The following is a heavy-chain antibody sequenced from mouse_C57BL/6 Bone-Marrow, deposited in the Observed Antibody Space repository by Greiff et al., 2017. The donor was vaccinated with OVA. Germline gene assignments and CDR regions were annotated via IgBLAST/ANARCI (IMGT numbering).Heavy chain of an antibody. Sequence: QVQLQQSGAELVTPGASVKLSCTASGYTFTSYGISWVKQSTGQGLEWIGEIYPRCGNTYYNEKFKGKAPLTADKSSSTAYMELRSLPSEDSAVYFCAIWLLLYYYAMDYWGQGTSVTVSS. CDR3: AIWLLLYYYAMDY. V-gene: IGHV1-81*01. J-gene: IGHJ4*01. CDR1: GYTFTSYG. D-gene: IGHD2-3*01. CDR2: IYPRCGNT.